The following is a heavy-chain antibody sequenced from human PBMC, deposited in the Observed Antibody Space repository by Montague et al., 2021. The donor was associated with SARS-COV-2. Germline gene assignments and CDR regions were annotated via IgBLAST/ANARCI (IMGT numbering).Heavy chain of an antibody. D-gene: IGHD6-13*01. CDR3: ARGVVAAPDTSDY. V-gene: IGHV3-23*01. J-gene: IGHJ4*02. CDR2: ISGSADRT. CDR1: GFIFSNYD. Sequence: LRLSCAASGFIFSNYDMNWVRQVPGKGLEWLSSISGSADRTYYADSVKGRFTISRDNSKNTLDLQMSSLRAEDTALYYCARGVVAAPDTSDYWGQGTLVTVSS.